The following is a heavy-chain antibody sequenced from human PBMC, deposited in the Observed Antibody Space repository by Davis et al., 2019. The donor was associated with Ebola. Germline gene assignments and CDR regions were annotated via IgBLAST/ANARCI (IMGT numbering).Heavy chain of an antibody. V-gene: IGHV1-2*06. CDR1: GYTFTGYY. CDR2: INPNSGGT. J-gene: IGHJ6*04. D-gene: IGHD4-17*01. Sequence: AASVKVSCKASGYTFTGYYMHWVRQAPGQGLEWMGRINPNSGGTNYAQKFQGRVTMTRDTSISTAYMELSRLRSDDTAVYYCARGTTVTRYGTDVWGKGTTVTVSS. CDR3: ARGTTVTRYGTDV.